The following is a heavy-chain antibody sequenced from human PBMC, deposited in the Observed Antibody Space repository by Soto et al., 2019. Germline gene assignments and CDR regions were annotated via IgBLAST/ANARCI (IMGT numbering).Heavy chain of an antibody. Sequence: EVQLLESGGGLVQPGGSLRISCAASGFTFSSYAMSWVRQAPGKGLEWVSAISGSGGSTYYADSVKGRFTISRDNSKNTMYLQMTWLRPEDTAGYYCAKDPSELNWYFVLWGRGTLVPVSS. J-gene: IGHJ2*01. CDR1: GFTFSSYA. D-gene: IGHD1-26*01. CDR3: AKDPSELNWYFVL. CDR2: ISGSGGST. V-gene: IGHV3-23*01.